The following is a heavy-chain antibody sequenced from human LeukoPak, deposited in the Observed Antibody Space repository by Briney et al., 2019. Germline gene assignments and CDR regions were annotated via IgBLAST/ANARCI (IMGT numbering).Heavy chain of an antibody. CDR1: GFTFSSYS. Sequence: GGSLRLSCAASGFTFSSYSMNWVRQAPGKGLEWVSSISSSSSYIYYADSVKGRFTISRDNAKNSLYLQMNSLRAEDTAVYYCARDLVVATGPDYWGQGTLVTVSS. D-gene: IGHD5-12*01. CDR2: ISSSSSYI. V-gene: IGHV3-21*01. CDR3: ARDLVVATGPDY. J-gene: IGHJ4*02.